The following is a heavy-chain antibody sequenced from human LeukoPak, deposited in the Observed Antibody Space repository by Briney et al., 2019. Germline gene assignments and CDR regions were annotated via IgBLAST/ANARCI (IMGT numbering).Heavy chain of an antibody. V-gene: IGHV3-21*01. CDR1: GFSFSSYN. J-gene: IGHJ4*02. D-gene: IGHD3-10*01. CDR2: ISSTSIYI. CDR3: ARAPYYYYDSGSGTRVTGNPDY. Sequence: GGSLRLSCAASGFSFSSYNMNWVRQAPGKGLEWVSSISSTSIYIYYADSVKGRFTISRDNAKNSLYLQMNSLRAEDTALYYCARAPYYYYDSGSGTRVTGNPDYWGQGTLVTVSS.